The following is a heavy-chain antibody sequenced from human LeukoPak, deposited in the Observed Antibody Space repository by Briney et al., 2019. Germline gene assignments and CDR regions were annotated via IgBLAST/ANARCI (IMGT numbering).Heavy chain of an antibody. J-gene: IGHJ4*02. V-gene: IGHV3-74*01. D-gene: IGHD5-12*01. CDR3: ARLATTAKVYPY. CDR1: GFTFSSYW. Sequence: GGSLRLSCAASGFTFSSYWMHWVRQAPGKGLVWVSRINSDGSSTSYADSVKGRFTISRDNAKNTLYLQMNSLRAEDTAVYYCARLATTAKVYPYWGQGTLVTVSS. CDR2: INSDGSST.